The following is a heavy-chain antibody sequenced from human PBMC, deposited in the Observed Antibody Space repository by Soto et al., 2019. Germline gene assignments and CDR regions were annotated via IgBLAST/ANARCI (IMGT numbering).Heavy chain of an antibody. J-gene: IGHJ3*02. D-gene: IGHD6-19*01. CDR3: ARASGWYGGAFDI. V-gene: IGHV3-21*01. CDR1: GFTFSSYS. CDR2: ISSSSSYI. Sequence: EVQLVESGGGLVKHGGSLRLSCAASGFTFSSYSMNCVRQAPGTGLEWVSSISSSSSYIYYADAVKVRFTISRDNAKNSLYLQMNSLRAEDTAVYYCARASGWYGGAFDIWGQGTMVTGSS.